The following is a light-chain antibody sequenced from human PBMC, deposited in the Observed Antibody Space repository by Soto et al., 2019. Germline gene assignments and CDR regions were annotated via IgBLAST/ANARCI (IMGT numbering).Light chain of an antibody. V-gene: IGLV2-11*01. J-gene: IGLJ2*01. CDR1: SNNVGGYNY. Sequence: QSVLTQPRSVSGTPGQSVTISSTGASNNVGGYNYVSWYQHHPGKVPQLIIYDVTKRPSGVPDRFSGSKSGNTASLTISGLQVEDEADDYCCSYAGNYTWIFGGGTKLTVL. CDR2: DVT. CDR3: CSYAGNYTWI.